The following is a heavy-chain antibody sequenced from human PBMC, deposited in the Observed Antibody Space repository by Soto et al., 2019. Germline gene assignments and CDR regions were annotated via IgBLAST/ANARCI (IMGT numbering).Heavy chain of an antibody. D-gene: IGHD3-10*01. CDR2: IYSGGYT. J-gene: IGHJ4*02. CDR1: GFTVSNNY. Sequence: EVQLVESGGGLIQPGGSLRLSCAVSGFTVSNNYMSWVRQAPGKGLEGVSVIYSGGYTAYGDSVKGRFTISRDNSKNTQYLQRNSLGPPATAVFSGATPPGGGGYWGQGTLVTVSS. V-gene: IGHV3-53*01. CDR3: ATPPGGGGY.